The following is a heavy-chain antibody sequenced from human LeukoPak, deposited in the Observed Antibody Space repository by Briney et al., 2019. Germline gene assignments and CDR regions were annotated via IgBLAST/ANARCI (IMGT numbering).Heavy chain of an antibody. J-gene: IGHJ4*02. Sequence: GRSLRLSCAASGFTFSSYSMNWVRQAPGKGLEWVSSISSSSSYIYYADSVKGRFTISRDNAKNSLYLQMNSLRAEDTAVYYCARGNMYSSSWPYYFDYWGQGTLVTVSS. CDR2: ISSSSSYI. CDR3: ARGNMYSSSWPYYFDY. D-gene: IGHD6-13*01. CDR1: GFTFSSYS. V-gene: IGHV3-21*01.